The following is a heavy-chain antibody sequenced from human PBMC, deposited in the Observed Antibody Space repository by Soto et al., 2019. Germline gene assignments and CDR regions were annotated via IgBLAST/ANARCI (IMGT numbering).Heavy chain of an antibody. V-gene: IGHV4-4*02. D-gene: IGHD6-6*01. CDR1: GGSITSSKL. J-gene: IGHJ5*02. CDR3: ARSYLEYSSASWFDP. CDR2: IYHSGST. Sequence: SETLSLTCAVSGGSITSSKLWSWVRQPPGKGLEWIGEIYHSGSTNYNPSLKSRVTISVDKSKNQFSLKLSSVTAADTAVYYCARSYLEYSSASWFDPWGQGTLVTVS.